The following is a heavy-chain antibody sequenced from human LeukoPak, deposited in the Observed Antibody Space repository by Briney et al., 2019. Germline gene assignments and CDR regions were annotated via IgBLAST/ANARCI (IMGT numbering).Heavy chain of an antibody. J-gene: IGHJ4*02. CDR2: MYHSGTT. V-gene: IGHV4-30-2*01. CDR3: ARGYSGYDVPQFDY. D-gene: IGHD5-12*01. Sequence: SQTLSLTCAVSGGSISSGGYSWSWIRQPPGKGLEWIGYMYHSGTTHYNPSLKSRVTISVDRSKNQFSLKLSSVTAADTAVYYCARGYSGYDVPQFDYWGQGTLVTVSS. CDR1: GGSISSGGYS.